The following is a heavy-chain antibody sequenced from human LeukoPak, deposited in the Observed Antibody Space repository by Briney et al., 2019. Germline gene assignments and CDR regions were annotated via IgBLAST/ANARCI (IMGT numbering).Heavy chain of an antibody. V-gene: IGHV4-34*01. CDR1: GGSFSGYY. Sequence: SETLSLTCAVYGGSFSGYYWSWIRQPPGKGLEWIGEINHSGSTNYNPSLKSRVTISVDTSKNQFSLKLSSVTAADTAVYYCARASYTGELDYWGQGTLVTVSS. CDR3: ARASYTGELDY. D-gene: IGHD7-27*01. CDR2: INHSGST. J-gene: IGHJ4*02.